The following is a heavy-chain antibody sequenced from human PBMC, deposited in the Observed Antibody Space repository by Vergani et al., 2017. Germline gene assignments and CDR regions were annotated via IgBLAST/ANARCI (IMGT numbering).Heavy chain of an antibody. CDR1: GFTFSSYW. CDR2: IKQDGSEK. V-gene: IGHV3-7*04. J-gene: IGHJ3*02. CDR3: AWGRVYVSGIDDAFDI. D-gene: IGHD3-10*01. Sequence: EVQLVESGGGLVQPGGSLRLSCAASGFTFSSYWMSWVRQAPGKGLEWVANIKQDGSEKYYVDSVKGRFTISRDNAKNSLYLQMNSLRAEDTAVYCCAWGRVYVSGIDDAFDIWGQGTMVTVSS.